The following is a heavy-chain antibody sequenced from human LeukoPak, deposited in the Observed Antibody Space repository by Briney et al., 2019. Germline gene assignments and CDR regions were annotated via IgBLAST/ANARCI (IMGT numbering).Heavy chain of an antibody. J-gene: IGHJ4*02. CDR1: GFTFSSYG. V-gene: IGHV3-23*01. D-gene: IGHD2-15*01. Sequence: GGSLRLSCAASGFTFSSYGMSWVRQAPGKGLEWVSAISGSGGSTYYADSVKGRFTISRDNSKNTLYLQMNSLRAEDTAVYYCAKDPNLGCSGGSCSPEGDYWGQGTLVTVSS. CDR2: ISGSGGST. CDR3: AKDPNLGCSGGSCSPEGDY.